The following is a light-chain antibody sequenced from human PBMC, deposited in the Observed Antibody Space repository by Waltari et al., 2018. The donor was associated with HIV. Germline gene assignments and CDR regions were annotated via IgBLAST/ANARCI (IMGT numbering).Light chain of an antibody. CDR2: AAS. V-gene: IGKV1-39*01. CDR1: QTMGIY. J-gene: IGKJ4*01. Sequence: HIPPSPSSLSPSLGARLTMTGRESQTMGIYLKWYQQKPGKAPNLLSYAASRLQSGVPSRFRGSGSETDFTLTISSLQPEDFATYYCQQSYSTPPTCGGGTKVDIK. CDR3: QQSYSTPPT.